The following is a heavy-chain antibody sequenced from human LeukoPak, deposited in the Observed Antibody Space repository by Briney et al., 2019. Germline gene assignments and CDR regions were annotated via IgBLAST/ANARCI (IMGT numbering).Heavy chain of an antibody. J-gene: IGHJ5*02. V-gene: IGHV1-46*01. CDR2: INPSGGST. CDR3: ARAPKSGSGSLEGSWFDP. CDR1: GYTFTSYY. Sequence: ASVKVSCKASGYTFTSYYMHWVRQAPGQGLEWMGIINPSGGSTSYAQKFQGRVTMTRDRSTSTVYMELSSLRSEDTAVYYCARAPKSGSGSLEGSWFDPWGQGTLVTVSS. D-gene: IGHD3-10*01.